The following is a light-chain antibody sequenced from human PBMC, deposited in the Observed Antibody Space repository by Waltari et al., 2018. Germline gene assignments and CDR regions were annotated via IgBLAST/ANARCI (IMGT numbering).Light chain of an antibody. CDR2: WAA. J-gene: IGKJ1*01. CDR1: QSVLYSSNNKNV. Sequence: DIVLTQSPDSLAVSLGERATLNCKSSQSVLYSSNNKNVLAWYQQKPGQPPKRLIFWAATRKSGVPDRFSGSGSGTDFTLTISSLQAEDVAVYYCQQFYTTPRTFGQGTKVEIK. V-gene: IGKV4-1*01. CDR3: QQFYTTPRT.